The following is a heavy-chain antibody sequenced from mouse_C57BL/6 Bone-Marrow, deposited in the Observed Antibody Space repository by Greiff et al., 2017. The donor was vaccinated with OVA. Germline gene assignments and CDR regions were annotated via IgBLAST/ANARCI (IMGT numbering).Heavy chain of an antibody. J-gene: IGHJ4*01. D-gene: IGHD2-12*01. CDR2: IDPETGGT. CDR3: TRGYSYYYAMDY. CDR1: GYTFTDYE. V-gene: IGHV1-15*01. Sequence: VQLQQSGAELVRPGASVTLSCKASGYTFTDYEMHWVKQTPVHGLEWIGAIDPETGGTAYNQKFKGKAILTADKSSSPAYMQLRSLTSEDSAVYYCTRGYSYYYAMDYWGQGTSVTVSS.